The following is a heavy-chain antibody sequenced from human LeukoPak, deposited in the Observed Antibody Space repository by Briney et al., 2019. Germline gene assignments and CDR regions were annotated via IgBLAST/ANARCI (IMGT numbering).Heavy chain of an antibody. D-gene: IGHD5-24*01. J-gene: IGHJ4*02. V-gene: IGHV4-34*01. CDR1: GGSFSGYY. Sequence: SETLSLTCAVYGGSFSGYYWSWIRQPPGRGLEWIGEINHSGSTNYNPSLKSRVTISVDTSKNQFSLKLSSVTAADTAVYYCARGVGGYNPWGQGTLVTVSS. CDR3: ARGVGGYNP. CDR2: INHSGST.